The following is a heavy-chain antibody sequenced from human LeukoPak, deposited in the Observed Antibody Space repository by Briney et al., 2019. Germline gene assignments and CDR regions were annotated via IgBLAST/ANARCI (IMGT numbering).Heavy chain of an antibody. CDR2: INPNSGGT. J-gene: IGHJ4*02. V-gene: IGHV1-2*02. CDR3: ARDLYRLIAAAGTAWVVNY. CDR1: GYTFTGYY. Sequence: ASVKVSCKASGYTFTGYYMHWVRQAPGQGLEWMGWINPNSGGTNYAQKFQGRVTMTRDTSISTAYMELSRLRSDDTAVYYCARDLYRLIAAAGTAWVVNYWGQGTLVTVSS. D-gene: IGHD6-13*01.